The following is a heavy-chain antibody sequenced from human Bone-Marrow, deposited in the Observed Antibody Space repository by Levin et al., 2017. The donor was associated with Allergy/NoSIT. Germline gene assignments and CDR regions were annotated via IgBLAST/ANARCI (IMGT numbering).Heavy chain of an antibody. CDR3: AKDFGGSYDDFDY. J-gene: IGHJ4*02. Sequence: GGSLRLSCAASGFTFSSYGMHWVRQAPGKGLEWVAVISYDGSNKYYADSVKGRFTISRDNSKNTLYLQMNSLRAEDTAVYYCAKDFGGSYDDFDYWGQGTLVTVSS. CDR1: GFTFSSYG. CDR2: ISYDGSNK. V-gene: IGHV3-30*18. D-gene: IGHD1-26*01.